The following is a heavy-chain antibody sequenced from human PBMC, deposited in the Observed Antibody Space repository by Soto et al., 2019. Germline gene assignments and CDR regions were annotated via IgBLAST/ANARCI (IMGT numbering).Heavy chain of an antibody. J-gene: IGHJ5*02. Sequence: QVQLVESGGGVVQPGRSLRLSCAASGFTFSSYGMHWVRQAPGKVLEWVAVIWYDGSNKYYADSVKGRFTISRDNSKNTLYLQMNSMRAEDTAVYYCAREMTRPGRWFDPWGQGTLVTVSS. D-gene: IGHD2-15*01. V-gene: IGHV3-33*01. CDR3: AREMTRPGRWFDP. CDR1: GFTFSSYG. CDR2: IWYDGSNK.